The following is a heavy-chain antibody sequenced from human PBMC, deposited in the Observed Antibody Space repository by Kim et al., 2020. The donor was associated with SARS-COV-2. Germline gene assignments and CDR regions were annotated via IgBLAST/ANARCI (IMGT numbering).Heavy chain of an antibody. CDR3: AKPLPKRRQQLDLFDY. CDR1: GFTFSSYA. CDR2: ISGSGGST. Sequence: GGSLRLSCAASGFTFSSYAMSWVRQAPGKGLEWVSAISGSGGSTYYADSVKGRFTISRDNSKNTLYLQMNSLRAEDTAVYYCAKPLPKRRQQLDLFDYWGQGTLVTVSS. J-gene: IGHJ4*02. V-gene: IGHV3-23*01. D-gene: IGHD6-13*01.